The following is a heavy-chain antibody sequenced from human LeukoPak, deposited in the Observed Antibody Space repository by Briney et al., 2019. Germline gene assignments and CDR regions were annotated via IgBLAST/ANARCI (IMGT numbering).Heavy chain of an antibody. V-gene: IGHV1-2*04. Sequence: SVKVSCKASVYTFTRYYMHWVRQARGQGLEWMGWINPNSGVTNYAQKFQGWVTMTSDTSISTAYMELRRLRSDDPAVYYCARGAAAGRFSLRPTGAYYMDVWGKGTTVTVSS. CDR2: INPNSGVT. CDR3: ARGAAAGRFSLRPTGAYYMDV. CDR1: VYTFTRYY. J-gene: IGHJ6*03. D-gene: IGHD6-13*01.